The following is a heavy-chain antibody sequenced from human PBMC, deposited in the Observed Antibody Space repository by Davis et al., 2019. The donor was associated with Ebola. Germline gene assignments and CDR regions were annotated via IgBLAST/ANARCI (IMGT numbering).Heavy chain of an antibody. D-gene: IGHD4-11*01. J-gene: IGHJ4*02. Sequence: ASVQVSCKASGYTFTSYDISWVRHAPGQGLEWMGWISAYNGNTNYAQKLQGRVTMTTDTSTSTAYMELRSLGSDDTAVYYCSTTTSSSYGAPVTFDYWGQGTLVTVSS. CDR3: STTTSSSYGAPVTFDY. CDR2: ISAYNGNT. CDR1: GYTFTSYD. V-gene: IGHV1-18*01.